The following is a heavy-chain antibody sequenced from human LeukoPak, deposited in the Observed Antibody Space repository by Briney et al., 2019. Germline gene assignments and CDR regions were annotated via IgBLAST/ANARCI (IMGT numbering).Heavy chain of an antibody. CDR2: ISGDGGST. J-gene: IGHJ4*02. Sequence: GGSLRLSCAASGFTFSSYSMNWVRQAPGGGLEWVSGISGDGGSTYYADSVKGRFAISRDNSKSALYLQMNSLRAEDTAVYYCAKDFGRNLGGPGYWGRGTLVTISS. V-gene: IGHV3-23*01. CDR3: AKDFGRNLGGPGY. CDR1: GFTFSSYS. D-gene: IGHD3-10*01.